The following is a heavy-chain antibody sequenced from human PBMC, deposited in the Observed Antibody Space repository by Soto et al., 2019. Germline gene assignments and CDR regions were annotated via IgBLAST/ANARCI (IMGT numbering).Heavy chain of an antibody. CDR3: ARVLWIQLWDPDYYYYYGMDV. D-gene: IGHD5-18*01. CDR2: IKQDGSEK. CDR1: GFTFSSYW. J-gene: IGHJ6*02. Sequence: GGSLRLSCAASGFTFSSYWMSWVRQAPGKGLEWVANIKQDGSEKYYVDSVKGRFTISRDNAKNSLYLQMDSLRAEDTAVYYCARVLWIQLWDPDYYYYYGMDVWGQGTTVTVSS. V-gene: IGHV3-7*05.